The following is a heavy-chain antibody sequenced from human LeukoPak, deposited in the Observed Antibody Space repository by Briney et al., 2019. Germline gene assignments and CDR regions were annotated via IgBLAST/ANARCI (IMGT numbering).Heavy chain of an antibody. CDR2: INPNSGGT. D-gene: IGHD3-22*01. J-gene: IGHJ4*02. V-gene: IGHV1-2*02. CDR1: GYTLTELS. Sequence: ASVKVSCKVSGYTLTELSMHWVRQAPGQGLEWMGWINPNSGGTNYAQRFQGRVTMTRDTSISTAYMELSRLRSDDTAVYYCARDLQYYYDSSGYYDYWGQGTLVTVSS. CDR3: ARDLQYYYDSSGYYDY.